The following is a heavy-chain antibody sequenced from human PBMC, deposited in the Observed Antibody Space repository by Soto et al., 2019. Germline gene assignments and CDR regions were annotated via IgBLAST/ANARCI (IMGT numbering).Heavy chain of an antibody. Sequence: SETLSLTCAVYGGSFSGYYWSWIRQPPGKGLEWIGEINHSGSTNYNPSLKSRVTISVDTSKNQFSLKLSSVTAADTAVYYCARVEVLWFGELSYDAFDIWGQGTMVTVSS. D-gene: IGHD3-10*01. CDR2: INHSGST. CDR3: ARVEVLWFGELSYDAFDI. CDR1: GGSFSGYY. V-gene: IGHV4-34*01. J-gene: IGHJ3*02.